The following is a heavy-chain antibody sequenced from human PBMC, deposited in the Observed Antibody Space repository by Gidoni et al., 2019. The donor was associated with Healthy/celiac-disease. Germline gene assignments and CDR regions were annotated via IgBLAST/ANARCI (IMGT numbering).Heavy chain of an antibody. Sequence: QVQLQESGPGLVKPSETLSLTCTVSGGSISSYYWIWIRQPPGKGLEWIWYIYYRGSTNYNPSLKSRVTISVDTSKNQFSLKLSSVTAADTAVYYCARATGRSYDYGDYDLSTGYDYWGQGTLVTVSS. CDR1: GGSISSYY. CDR3: ARATGRSYDYGDYDLSTGYDY. V-gene: IGHV4-59*01. CDR2: IYYRGST. J-gene: IGHJ4*02. D-gene: IGHD4-17*01.